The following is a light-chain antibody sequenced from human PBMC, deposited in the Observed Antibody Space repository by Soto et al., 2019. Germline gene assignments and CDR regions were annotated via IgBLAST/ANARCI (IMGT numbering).Light chain of an antibody. CDR1: QDINNY. Sequence: DIQMTQSPSSLPASVGDRVTITCQASQDINNYLNWYQQKPGKAPKLLIYDAPILETGAPSRFSGRGTGTDFTLTISSLQPEDIGTYYCQQYDNLPPFSFGPGTKVDIK. V-gene: IGKV1-33*01. CDR2: DAP. J-gene: IGKJ3*01. CDR3: QQYDNLPPFS.